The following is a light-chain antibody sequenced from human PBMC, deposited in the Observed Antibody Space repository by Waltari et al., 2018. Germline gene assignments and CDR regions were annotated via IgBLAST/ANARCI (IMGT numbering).Light chain of an antibody. J-gene: IGKJ2*04. CDR1: QSIRDS. V-gene: IGKV3-11*01. CDR2: DAS. Sequence: EIVLTQSPVTLSLSPGERATLSCRASQSIRDSIAWYQQKSAQAPRLLIYDASNRAPGTPARFSGSGSGTDFTLTISSLEPEDFAVYFCQQRTEYTWSFGQGTRLEIK. CDR3: QQRTEYTWS.